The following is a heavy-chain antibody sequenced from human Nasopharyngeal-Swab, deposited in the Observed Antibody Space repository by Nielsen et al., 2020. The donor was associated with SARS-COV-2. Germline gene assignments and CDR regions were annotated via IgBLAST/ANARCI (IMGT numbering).Heavy chain of an antibody. J-gene: IGHJ4*02. CDR2: ITVSGDAT. D-gene: IGHD7-27*01. CDR3: APDPNWGLGY. V-gene: IGHV3-23*01. CDR1: GFTFNSYV. Sequence: GESLKISCAASGFTFNSYVMIWVRQAPGEGPEWASYITVSGDATNYAESVKGRFTISRDNSKNLLYLQMNSLRVEDTATYYCAPDPNWGLGYWGRGTLVTVSS.